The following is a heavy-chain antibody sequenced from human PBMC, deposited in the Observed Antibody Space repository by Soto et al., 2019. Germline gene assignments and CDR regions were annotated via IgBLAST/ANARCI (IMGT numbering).Heavy chain of an antibody. V-gene: IGHV1-18*01. CDR1: GYTFTSYG. Sequence: RASVKVFCKASGYTFTSYGISWVRQAPGQGLEWMGWISAYNGNTNYAQKLQGRVTMTTDTSTSTAYMELRSLRSDDTAVYYCARGRDTIFGVVTPDAFDIWGQGTMVTVSS. CDR2: ISAYNGNT. CDR3: ARGRDTIFGVVTPDAFDI. J-gene: IGHJ3*02. D-gene: IGHD3-3*01.